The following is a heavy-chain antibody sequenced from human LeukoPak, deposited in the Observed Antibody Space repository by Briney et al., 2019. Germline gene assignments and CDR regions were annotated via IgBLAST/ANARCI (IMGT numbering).Heavy chain of an antibody. D-gene: IGHD4-17*01. CDR2: IYYSGST. CDR3: ARSSEYGDPFNY. Sequence: SETLSLTCTVSGASISRSDYFWGWIRQPPGKGLEWIGSIYYSGSTYYSPSFKGRVTISVDTSKNQFSLKLNSVTAADTAVYYCARSSEYGDPFNYWGQGTLVTVSS. CDR1: GASISRSDYF. V-gene: IGHV4-39*01. J-gene: IGHJ4*02.